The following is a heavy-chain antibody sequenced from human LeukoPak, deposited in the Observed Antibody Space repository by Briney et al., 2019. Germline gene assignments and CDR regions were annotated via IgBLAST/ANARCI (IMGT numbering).Heavy chain of an antibody. Sequence: GASVKVSCKASGYTFTGYYMHWVRQAPGQGLEWLGWINPNSGGTNYAQKFQGRVTMTSDTSISTAYMELSRLRSDDTAVYYCARVLEKYSGRPVLTAAWGHWGQGTLVTVSS. CDR3: ARVLEKYSGRPVLTAAWGH. V-gene: IGHV1-2*02. J-gene: IGHJ4*02. CDR1: GYTFTGYY. D-gene: IGHD1-26*01. CDR2: INPNSGGT.